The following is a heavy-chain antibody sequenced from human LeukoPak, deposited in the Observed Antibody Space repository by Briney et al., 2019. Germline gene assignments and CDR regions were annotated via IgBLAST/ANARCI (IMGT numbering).Heavy chain of an antibody. J-gene: IGHJ4*02. V-gene: IGHV3-23*01. D-gene: IGHD2-15*01. CDR2: ISGAGGST. CDR1: GFTFSNYA. CDR3: ARGFWQLLDY. Sequence: GGSLTLSCAASGFTFSNYAMSWVRQAPGKGLEWVSTISGAGGSTYYVDSVKGRFSLSRDSSKNTVYLQMNSLRAEDTAVYDCARGFWQLLDYWGQGTLVTVSS.